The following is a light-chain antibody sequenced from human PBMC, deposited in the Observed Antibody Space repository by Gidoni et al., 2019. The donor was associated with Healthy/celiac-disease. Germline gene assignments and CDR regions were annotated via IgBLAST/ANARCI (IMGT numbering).Light chain of an antibody. V-gene: IGKV3-11*01. CDR2: DAS. J-gene: IGKJ3*01. CDR1: QSVSSY. Sequence: EIVLTQAPATMSLSPGERATLSCRASQSVSSYLAWYQQNPGQAPRLLIYDASNRATGIPARFSGSGSGTDFTLTISSLEPEDFAVYYCQQRSNWVFTSGPGTKVDIK. CDR3: QQRSNWVFT.